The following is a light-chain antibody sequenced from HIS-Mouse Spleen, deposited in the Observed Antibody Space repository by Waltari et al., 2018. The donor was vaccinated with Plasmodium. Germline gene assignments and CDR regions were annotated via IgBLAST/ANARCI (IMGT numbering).Light chain of an antibody. J-gene: IGKJ4*01. CDR3: QQYSSSPLT. V-gene: IGKV3-20*01. Sequence: EIVLTQSPGTLSLSPGERATLSRRASQSVSSSYLAWYQQKPGQAPRLLIYGASSRATGIPDRFSGSGSGTDFTLTISRLEPEDFAVYYCQQYSSSPLTFGGGTKVEIK. CDR2: GAS. CDR1: QSVSSSY.